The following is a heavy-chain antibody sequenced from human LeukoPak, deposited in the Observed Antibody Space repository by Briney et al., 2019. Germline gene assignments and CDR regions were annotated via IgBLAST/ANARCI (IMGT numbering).Heavy chain of an antibody. CDR2: IYYSGST. CDR3: AMEEGIAAAGARWGFDP. V-gene: IGHV4-39*07. J-gene: IGHJ5*02. D-gene: IGHD6-13*01. CDR1: GGSISSSSYY. Sequence: SETLSLTCTVSGGSISSSSYYWGWIRQPPGKGLEWIGSIYYSGSTYYNPSLKSRVTISVDTSKNQFSLKLSSVTAADTAVYYCAMEEGIAAAGARWGFDPWGQGTLVTVSS.